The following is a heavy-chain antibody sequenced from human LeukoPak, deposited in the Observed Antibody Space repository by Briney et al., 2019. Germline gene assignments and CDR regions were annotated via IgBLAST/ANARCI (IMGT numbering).Heavy chain of an antibody. D-gene: IGHD2-15*01. Sequence: GGSLRLSCAASGFTFSSYAMSWVRQAPGKGLEWVSAISGSGGSTYYADSVKVRFTISRDNSKNTLYLQMNSLRAEDTAVYYCAKDRVFVVVVAAEINDAFDIWGQGTMVTVSS. J-gene: IGHJ3*02. CDR2: ISGSGGST. V-gene: IGHV3-23*01. CDR1: GFTFSSYA. CDR3: AKDRVFVVVVAAEINDAFDI.